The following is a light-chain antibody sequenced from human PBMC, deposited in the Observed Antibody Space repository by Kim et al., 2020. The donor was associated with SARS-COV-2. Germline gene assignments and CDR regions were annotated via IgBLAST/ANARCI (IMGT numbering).Light chain of an antibody. J-gene: IGLJ2*01. V-gene: IGLV1-51*01. CDR2: DNN. CDR3: GTWDSSLSAVV. Sequence: GQKVTISCSGSSSNIGNNYVSWYQQRPGTAPQLLIYDNNKRPSGIPDRFSGSKSGTSATLGITGLQTGDEADYYCGTWDSSLSAVVFGGGTQLTVL. CDR1: SSNIGNNY.